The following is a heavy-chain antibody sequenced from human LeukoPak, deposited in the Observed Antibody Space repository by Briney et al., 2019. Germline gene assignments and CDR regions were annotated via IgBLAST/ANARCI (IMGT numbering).Heavy chain of an antibody. CDR3: ARHLGIFRSWFDP. CDR2: INHSGST. CDR1: GGSFSGYY. Sequence: SETLSLTCAVYGGSFSGYYWSWIRQPPGKGLEWIGEINHSGSTNYNPSLKSRVTISVDTSKNQFSLKLSSVTAADTAVYYCARHLGIFRSWFDPWGQGILVTVSS. V-gene: IGHV4-34*01. J-gene: IGHJ5*02. D-gene: IGHD2-15*01.